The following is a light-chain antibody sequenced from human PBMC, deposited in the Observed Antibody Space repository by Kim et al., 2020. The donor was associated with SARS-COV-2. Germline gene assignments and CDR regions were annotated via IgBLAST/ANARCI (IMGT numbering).Light chain of an antibody. CDR2: AAS. Sequence: GNGAAVPCRTSQGIGNLLACYQPKPGNAPNLLIFAASTLQGGVPSWFGGSGSGTEFTPTVSSLQPEDLTIYYCQQLNSYPRTFGQGTKVDIK. CDR1: QGIGNL. V-gene: IGKV1-9*01. J-gene: IGKJ1*01. CDR3: QQLNSYPRT.